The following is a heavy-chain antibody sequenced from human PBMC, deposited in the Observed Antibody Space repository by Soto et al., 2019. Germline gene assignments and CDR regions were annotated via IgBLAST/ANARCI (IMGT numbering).Heavy chain of an antibody. Sequence: ESGGGLVKPGESLRLSCAASGFTFSSYAVNWVRQAPGKGLEWVSSISSSSSFIDYADSVKGRFTISRDNAKNSLYLQTNSLRAEDTAVYYCARGLYDSSGYYMPYFDYWGQGALVTVSS. CDR1: GFTFSSYA. V-gene: IGHV3-21*01. CDR3: ARGLYDSSGYYMPYFDY. D-gene: IGHD3-22*01. J-gene: IGHJ4*02. CDR2: ISSSSSFI.